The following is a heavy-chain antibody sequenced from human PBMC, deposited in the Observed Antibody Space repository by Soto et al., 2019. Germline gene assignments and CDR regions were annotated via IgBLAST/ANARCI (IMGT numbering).Heavy chain of an antibody. V-gene: IGHV3-48*01. D-gene: IGHD3-22*01. CDR2: ISSSSSTI. Sequence: PGGSLRLSCAASGFTFSSYSMNWVRQAPGKGLEWVSYISSSSSTIYYADSVKGRFTISRDNAKNSLYLQMNSLRAEDTAVYYCARDPPITMTTRWYGMDVWGQGTTVTVSS. CDR3: ARDPPITMTTRWYGMDV. J-gene: IGHJ6*02. CDR1: GFTFSSYS.